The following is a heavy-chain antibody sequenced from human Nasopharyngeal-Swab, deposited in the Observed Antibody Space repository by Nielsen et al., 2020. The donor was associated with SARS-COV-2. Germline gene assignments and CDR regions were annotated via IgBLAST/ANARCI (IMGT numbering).Heavy chain of an antibody. CDR3: ATVYYDSSGRAYFDY. CDR2: FDPEDGET. J-gene: IGHJ4*02. Sequence: ASVQVSCKVSGYTLTELSMHWVRQAPGKGLEWMGGFDPEDGETIYAQKFQGRVTMTEDTSTDTAYMELSSLRSEDTAVYYCATVYYDSSGRAYFDYWGQGTLVTVSS. CDR1: GYTLTELS. D-gene: IGHD3-22*01. V-gene: IGHV1-24*01.